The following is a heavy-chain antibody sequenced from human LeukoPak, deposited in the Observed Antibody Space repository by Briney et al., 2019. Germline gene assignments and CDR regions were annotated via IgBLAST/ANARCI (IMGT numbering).Heavy chain of an antibody. CDR1: GFTFSSYS. J-gene: IGHJ4*02. Sequence: PGGSLRLSCAASGFTFSSYSMNWVRQAPGKGLEWVSYISSSSSTIYYADSVKGRFTISRDNAKNSLYLQMNSPRAEDTAVYYCARDYEGGTYDFWSGYYYFDYWGQGTLVTVSS. CDR3: ARDYEGGTYDFWSGYYYFDY. CDR2: ISSSSSTI. V-gene: IGHV3-48*01. D-gene: IGHD3-3*01.